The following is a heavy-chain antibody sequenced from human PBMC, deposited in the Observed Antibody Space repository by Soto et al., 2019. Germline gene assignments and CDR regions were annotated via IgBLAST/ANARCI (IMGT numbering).Heavy chain of an antibody. Sequence: PGGSLRLSCAASGFIFSSYAMHWVRQAPGKGLEWVAFISYDGGNKYYAGSVKGRFTISRDNSKNTLYLQMNGLRAEDTAVYYCASLNLGGPFDLWGQGTMVTVSS. CDR1: GFIFSSYA. J-gene: IGHJ3*01. D-gene: IGHD3-10*01. CDR2: ISYDGGNK. CDR3: ASLNLGGPFDL. V-gene: IGHV3-30*03.